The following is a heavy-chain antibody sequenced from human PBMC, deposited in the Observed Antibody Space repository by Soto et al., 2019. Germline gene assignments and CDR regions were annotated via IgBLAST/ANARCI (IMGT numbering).Heavy chain of an antibody. V-gene: IGHV3-9*01. J-gene: IGHJ5*01. CDR2: MSWNSVVI. CDR1: GFTFDDYA. CDR3: AKDSTAATGTAFDS. D-gene: IGHD6-13*01. Sequence: TGGSLRLSCAASGFTFDDYAMHWVRQAPGKGLEWVSGMSWNSVVIGYADSVRGRFTISRDNTKKFLYLQMNSLRPEDTALYYCAKDSTAATGTAFDSWGQGTPVTV.